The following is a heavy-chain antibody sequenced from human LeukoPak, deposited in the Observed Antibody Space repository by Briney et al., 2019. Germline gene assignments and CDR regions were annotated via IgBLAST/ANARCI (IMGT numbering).Heavy chain of an antibody. CDR1: GFIFSSYG. D-gene: IGHD3-3*01. CDR2: ISGSGGST. CDR3: ARVRFYDFWSGAFDY. V-gene: IGHV3-23*01. Sequence: GGSLRLSCAASGFIFSSYGMSWVRQAPGKGLEWVSAISGSGGSTYYADSVKGRFTISRDNSKNTLYLQMNSLRAEDTAVYYCARVRFYDFWSGAFDYWGQGTLVTVSS. J-gene: IGHJ4*02.